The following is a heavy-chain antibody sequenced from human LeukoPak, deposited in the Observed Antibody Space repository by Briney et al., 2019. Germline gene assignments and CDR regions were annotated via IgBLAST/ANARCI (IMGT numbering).Heavy chain of an antibody. CDR1: GGSISSYY. V-gene: IGHV4-59*01. CDR3: AHTTRYYYDSSGWLYAFDI. J-gene: IGHJ3*02. D-gene: IGHD3-22*01. Sequence: PSETLSLTCTVSGGSISSYYWSWIRQPPGKGLEWIGYIYYSGSTNYNPSLKSRVTISVDTSKNQFSLKLSSVTAADTATYYCAHTTRYYYDSSGWLYAFDIWGQGTMVTVSS. CDR2: IYYSGST.